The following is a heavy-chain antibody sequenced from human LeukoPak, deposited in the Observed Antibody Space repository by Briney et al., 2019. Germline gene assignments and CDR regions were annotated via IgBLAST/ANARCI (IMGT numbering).Heavy chain of an antibody. J-gene: IGHJ4*02. D-gene: IGHD1-1*01. CDR2: ITSSGGST. CDR3: ARDRGAATGTVSLDY. V-gene: IGHV3-23*01. Sequence: GGSLRLSCAASGFIFKNYAMNWVRQAPGKGLEWVSAITSSGGSTYYADSVKGRFTISRDNSKNTLYLQMNSLRAEDTAVYYCARDRGAATGTVSLDYWGQGTLVTVSS. CDR1: GFIFKNYA.